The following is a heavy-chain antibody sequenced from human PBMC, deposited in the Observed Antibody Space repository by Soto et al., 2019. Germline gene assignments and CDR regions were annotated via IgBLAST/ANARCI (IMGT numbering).Heavy chain of an antibody. CDR2: IYYSGTT. D-gene: IGHD5-12*01. CDR3: ARSGGYGEWYFDL. V-gene: IGHV4-31*03. CDR1: GGSISSGGYY. J-gene: IGHJ2*01. Sequence: QVQLQESGPGLVKPSQTLSLTCTVSGGSISSGGYYWNWIRQHPGKGLEWIGYIYYSGTTYYNPSLNSRVTLTVEPSKNQFALKLSSVTAADTAVYYCARSGGYGEWYFDLWGRGTLVTVSS.